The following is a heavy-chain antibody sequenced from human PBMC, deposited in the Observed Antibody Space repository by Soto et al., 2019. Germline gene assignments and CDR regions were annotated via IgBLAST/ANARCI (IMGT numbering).Heavy chain of an antibody. V-gene: IGHV3-48*02. CDR3: ARGRGYCGGTNCYLDY. J-gene: IGHJ4*02. Sequence: GGSLRLSCAASGFSFSSYSMKWVRQAPGKGLEWVSYISSSGSTIYYADSVKGRFTISRDNAKNSLYLQMNSLRDDDTAVYYCARGRGYCGGTNCYLDYWGQGALVTVSS. CDR1: GFSFSSYS. D-gene: IGHD2-21*01. CDR2: ISSSGSTI.